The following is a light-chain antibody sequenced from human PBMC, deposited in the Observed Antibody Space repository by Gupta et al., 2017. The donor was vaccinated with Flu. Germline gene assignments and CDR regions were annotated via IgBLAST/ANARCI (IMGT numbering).Light chain of an antibody. Sequence: PSSLSASVGDRVTITCRASQGISSYLAWYQQKAGKLPKLLIYAASSLQSGVPSRFSGSGSGTAFTLTISSLQPEDVATYYCQKYNSAPPAFGGGTXVEIK. CDR2: AAS. V-gene: IGKV1-27*01. CDR1: QGISSY. CDR3: QKYNSAPPA. J-gene: IGKJ4*01.